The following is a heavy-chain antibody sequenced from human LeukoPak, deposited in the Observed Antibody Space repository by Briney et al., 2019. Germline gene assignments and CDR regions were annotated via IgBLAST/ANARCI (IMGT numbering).Heavy chain of an antibody. D-gene: IGHD6-13*01. J-gene: IGHJ2*01. V-gene: IGHV4-38-2*02. CDR2: IYYSGST. Sequence: SETLSLTCTVSGYSISSGYYWGWIRQPPGKGLEWIGSIYYSGSTYYNPSLKSRVTISVDTSKNQFSLKLSSVTAADTAVYYCARLYSSSWSYWYFDLWGRGTLVTVSS. CDR3: ARLYSSSWSYWYFDL. CDR1: GYSISSGYY.